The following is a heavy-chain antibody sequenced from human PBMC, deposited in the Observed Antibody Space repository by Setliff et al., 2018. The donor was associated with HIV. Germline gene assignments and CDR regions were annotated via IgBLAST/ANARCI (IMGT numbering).Heavy chain of an antibody. CDR1: GASISSYY. J-gene: IGHJ5*02. D-gene: IGHD6-19*01. V-gene: IGHV4-4*07. Sequence: SETLSLTCTVSGASISSYYWNWFRQPAGKGLESLGRIYTSGNMIYNPSLKSRVTMSADTSRNQLSLNLHSVTAADTAVYYCARVIMAVAGTPYHFWFDPWGQGTLVTVSS. CDR3: ARVIMAVAGTPYHFWFDP. CDR2: IYTSGNM.